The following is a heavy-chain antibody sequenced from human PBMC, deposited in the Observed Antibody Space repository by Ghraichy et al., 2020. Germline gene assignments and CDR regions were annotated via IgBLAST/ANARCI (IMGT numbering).Heavy chain of an antibody. CDR1: GGTFSSYA. D-gene: IGHD2-2*02. Sequence: SVKVSCKASGGTFSSYAISWVRQAPGQGLEWMGRIIPILGIANYAQKFQGRVTITADKSTSTAYMELSSLRSEDTAVYYCARVPPQRYCSSTSCYTTDYYYGMDVWGQGTTVTVSS. V-gene: IGHV1-69*04. J-gene: IGHJ6*02. CDR3: ARVPPQRYCSSTSCYTTDYYYGMDV. CDR2: IIPILGIA.